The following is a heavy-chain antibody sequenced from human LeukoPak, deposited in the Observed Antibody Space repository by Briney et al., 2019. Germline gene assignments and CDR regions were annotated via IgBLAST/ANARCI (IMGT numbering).Heavy chain of an antibody. Sequence: PGGSLRLXCAASGFTFSSYAMSWVRQAPGKELEWVSAISGSGGSTYYADSVKGRFTISRDNSKNTLYLQMNSLRAEDTAVYYCAKKKRITIFGVVIMGTNYFDYWGQGTLVTVSS. CDR1: GFTFSSYA. D-gene: IGHD3-3*01. V-gene: IGHV3-23*01. J-gene: IGHJ4*01. CDR3: AKKKRITIFGVVIMGTNYFDY. CDR2: ISGSGGST.